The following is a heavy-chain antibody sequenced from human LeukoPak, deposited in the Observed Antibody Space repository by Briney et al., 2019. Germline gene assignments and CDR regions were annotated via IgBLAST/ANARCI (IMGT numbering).Heavy chain of an antibody. D-gene: IGHD6-19*01. V-gene: IGHV3-9*01. CDR1: GFTFSSYA. Sequence: GGSLRLSCAASGFTFSSYAMSWVRQAPGKGLEWVSGISWNSGSIGYADSVKGRFTISRDNAKNSLYLQMNSLRAEDTALYYCVVAGSTALLYYFDYWGQGTLVTVSS. CDR3: VVAGSTALLYYFDY. CDR2: ISWNSGSI. J-gene: IGHJ4*02.